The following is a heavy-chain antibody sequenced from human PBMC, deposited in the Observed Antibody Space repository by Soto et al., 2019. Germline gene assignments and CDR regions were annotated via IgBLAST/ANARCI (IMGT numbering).Heavy chain of an antibody. Sequence: PSQTLSLTCVISGDSVSSNSAAWNWIRQSPSRGLEWLGRTYYRSKWYNDYAVSVKSRITINPDTSKNQFSLQLNSVTPEDTAVYYCARDASEDIVVVPAAWDYYGMDVWGQGTTVTVSS. J-gene: IGHJ6*02. D-gene: IGHD2-2*01. CDR3: ARDASEDIVVVPAAWDYYGMDV. CDR1: GDSVSSNSAA. V-gene: IGHV6-1*01. CDR2: TYYRSKWYN.